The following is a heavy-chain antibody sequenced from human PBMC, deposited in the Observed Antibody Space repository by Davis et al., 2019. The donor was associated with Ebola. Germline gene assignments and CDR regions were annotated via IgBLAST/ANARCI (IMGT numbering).Heavy chain of an antibody. J-gene: IGHJ4*02. CDR2: ISYDGSYK. V-gene: IGHV3-30*18. CDR1: GFPFSTYA. CDR3: AKGDNSGWYGVDY. D-gene: IGHD6-19*01. Sequence: PGGSLRLSCAASGFPFSTYAMHWVRQAPGKGLEWVAVISYDGSYKYYADSVKGRFTISRDNSKNTLYLQMNSLRAEDTAVYYCAKGDNSGWYGVDYWGQGTLVTVSS.